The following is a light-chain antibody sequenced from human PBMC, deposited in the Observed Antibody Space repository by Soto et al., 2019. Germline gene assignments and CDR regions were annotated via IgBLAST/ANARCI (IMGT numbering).Light chain of an antibody. CDR1: SSNIENNY. V-gene: IGLV1-51*01. Sequence: QSVLTQPPSVSAAPGQKVTFSCSGSSSNIENNYVSWYQHLPGAAPKLLVYGNNKRPSGIPDRFSASKSGTSATLGITGLQPGDEADYYCGTWDGSLSALVFGGGTKLTVL. J-gene: IGLJ2*01. CDR3: GTWDGSLSALV. CDR2: GNN.